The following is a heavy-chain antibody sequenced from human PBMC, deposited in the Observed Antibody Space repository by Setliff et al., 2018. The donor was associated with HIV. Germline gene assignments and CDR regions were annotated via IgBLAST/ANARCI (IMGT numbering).Heavy chain of an antibody. D-gene: IGHD5-12*01. CDR1: GYSFTDYY. V-gene: IGHV1-46*01. CDR2: INPTGGST. J-gene: IGHJ3*02. Sequence: VASVKVSCKASGYSFTDYYIHWVRQAPGQGLEWMGWINPTGGSTRNTQKFQGRVAMTRDTSTSTVYMELSSLRSEDTAVYYCASTGAWQRNALDIWGQGTMVTVSS. CDR3: ASTGAWQRNALDI.